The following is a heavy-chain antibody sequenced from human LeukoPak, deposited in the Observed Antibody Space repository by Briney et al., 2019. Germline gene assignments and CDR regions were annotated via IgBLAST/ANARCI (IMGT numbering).Heavy chain of an antibody. V-gene: IGHV1-24*01. J-gene: IGHJ4*02. Sequence: ASVKVSCKVSGYTLTELSMHWVRQAPGKGLEWMGGFDPEDGETIYAQKFQGRVTITRDTSASTAYMELSSLRSEDTAVYYCAREDSSGYYYFDYWGQGTLVTVSS. CDR1: GYTLTELS. CDR3: AREDSSGYYYFDY. CDR2: FDPEDGET. D-gene: IGHD6-19*01.